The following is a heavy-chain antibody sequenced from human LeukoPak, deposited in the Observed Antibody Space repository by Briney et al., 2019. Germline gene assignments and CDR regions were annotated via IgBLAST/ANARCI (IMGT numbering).Heavy chain of an antibody. V-gene: IGHV4-59*08. D-gene: IGHD1-14*01. CDR2: IYYSGDT. J-gene: IGHJ3*02. Sequence: SETLSLTCAVSGGSISSDYWSWIRQPPGKGLEWIAYIYYSGDTNYNPSFRGRVTISVDTSKNQFSLKMSSLAAADTAIYYCARQHSATAAFDIWGQGTMVTVSS. CDR3: ARQHSATAAFDI. CDR1: GGSISSDY.